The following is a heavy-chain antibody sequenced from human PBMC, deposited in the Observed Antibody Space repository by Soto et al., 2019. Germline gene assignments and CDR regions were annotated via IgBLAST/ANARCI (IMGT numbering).Heavy chain of an antibody. CDR2: MHANTSLT. CDR3: ARYIFGQGFIS. CDR1: GSTFSTLD. V-gene: IGHV1-8*01. J-gene: IGHJ4*02. Sequence: QVQLVQSGAEVKKPGASVKVSCKASGSTFSTLDLNWVRQAPGQGLDWMGWMHANTSLTGHAQKFQGRLSMTRDTSISTAYMELSSLRADDTAVYYCARYIFGQGFISWGQGTLVTVSS. D-gene: IGHD3-10*01.